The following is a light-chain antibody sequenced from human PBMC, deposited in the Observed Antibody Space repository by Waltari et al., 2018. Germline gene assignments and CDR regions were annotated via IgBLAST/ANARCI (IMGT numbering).Light chain of an antibody. V-gene: IGLV3-21*02. CDR1: QLGTQS. CDR3: QVWDSTSDPL. J-gene: IGLJ2*01. CDR2: DDN. Sequence: SYVVTLPPSVSVAQGQTARITCARDQLGTQSVHWYQQKPGQAPVLVMYDDNDRPSGIPERFSGSSSGNTATLTIRRVEAGDEADYYSQVWDSTSDPLFGVGTKLTVL.